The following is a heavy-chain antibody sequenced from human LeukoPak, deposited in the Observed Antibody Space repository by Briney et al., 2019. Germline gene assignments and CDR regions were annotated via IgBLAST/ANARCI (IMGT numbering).Heavy chain of an antibody. V-gene: IGHV3-33*01. J-gene: IGHJ3*02. Sequence: GGSLRLSCAASGFTFSSYGMHWVRQAPGKGLEWVAVIWYDGSNKYYADSVKGRFTISRDNSKNTLYLQMNSLRAEDTAVYYCARDQGPRDAFDIWGQGTMVTVSS. CDR2: IWYDGSNK. CDR1: GFTFSSYG. CDR3: ARDQGPRDAFDI.